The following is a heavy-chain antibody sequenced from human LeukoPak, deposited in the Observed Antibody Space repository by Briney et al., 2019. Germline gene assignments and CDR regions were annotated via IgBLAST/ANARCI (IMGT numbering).Heavy chain of an antibody. D-gene: IGHD6-13*01. CDR1: GSTFSSHA. CDR2: ISGDGGIT. J-gene: IGHJ4*02. Sequence: GGSLRLSCAASGSTFSSHAMSWVRQAPGKGLEWVSIISGDGGITYYADSVKGRFTISRDNSKNTLYLQMNSLRAEDTAVYYCAKGVSSWYPPHFDYWGQGTLITVSS. V-gene: IGHV3-23*01. CDR3: AKGVSSWYPPHFDY.